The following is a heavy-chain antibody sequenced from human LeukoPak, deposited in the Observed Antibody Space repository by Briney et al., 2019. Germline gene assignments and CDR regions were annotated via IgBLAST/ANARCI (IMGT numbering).Heavy chain of an antibody. J-gene: IGHJ6*02. CDR1: GGSISSYY. Sequence: PSETLSLTCTVSGGSISSYYWSWIRQPAGKGLEWIGRIYTSGSTNYNPSLKSRVTMSVGTSKNQFSLKLSSVTAADTAVYYCARVPGFGGTLYYYYGMDVWGQGTTVTVSS. D-gene: IGHD3-10*01. CDR2: IYTSGST. CDR3: ARVPGFGGTLYYYYGMDV. V-gene: IGHV4-4*07.